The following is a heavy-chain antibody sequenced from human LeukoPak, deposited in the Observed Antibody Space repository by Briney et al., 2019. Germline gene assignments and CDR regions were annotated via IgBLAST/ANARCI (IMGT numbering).Heavy chain of an antibody. CDR3: ARERSMVRGISWFDP. D-gene: IGHD3-10*01. V-gene: IGHV4-38-2*02. J-gene: IGHJ5*02. Sequence: SETLSLTCSVSGYSISSGYYWGWIRQPPGKGLEWIGSIYQSGSTYYNPSLKSRVTISLDTSKNQFSLKLSSVTAADTAVYFCARERSMVRGISWFDPWGQGTLVTVSS. CDR2: IYQSGST. CDR1: GYSISSGYY.